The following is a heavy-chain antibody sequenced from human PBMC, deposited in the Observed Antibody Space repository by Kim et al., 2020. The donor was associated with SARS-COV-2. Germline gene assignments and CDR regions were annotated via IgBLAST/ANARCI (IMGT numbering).Heavy chain of an antibody. CDR1: GFTFNNYA. Sequence: GSLRLSCAASGFTFNNYAMSWVRQAPGKGLEWVSTISGSGAPTYYADSGKGRFTISRDDSRNTLHLQMNSLRAEDTAVYYCAKASSRGAYLTYFDYGGPGTLVTVSS. CDR3: AKASSRGAYLTYFDY. D-gene: IGHD1-26*01. J-gene: IGHJ4*02. CDR2: ISGSGAPT. V-gene: IGHV3-23*01.